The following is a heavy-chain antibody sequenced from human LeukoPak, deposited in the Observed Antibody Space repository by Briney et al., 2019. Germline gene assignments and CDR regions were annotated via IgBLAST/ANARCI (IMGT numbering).Heavy chain of an antibody. D-gene: IGHD6-19*01. V-gene: IGHV3-30-3*01. Sequence: GGSLRLSCAASGFTFSSYAMHWVRQAPGKGLEWVAVMSYDGSNKYYADSAKGRFTISRDNSKNTLYLQMNSLRAEDTAVYYCARAIAVAGTIRAPDHYFDYWGQGTLVTVSS. J-gene: IGHJ4*02. CDR1: GFTFSSYA. CDR2: MSYDGSNK. CDR3: ARAIAVAGTIRAPDHYFDY.